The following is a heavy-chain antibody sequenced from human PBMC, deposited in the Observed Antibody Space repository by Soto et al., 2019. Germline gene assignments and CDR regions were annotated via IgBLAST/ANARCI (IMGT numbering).Heavy chain of an antibody. CDR3: AKDAAPMITFGGVIVNYWYFDL. D-gene: IGHD3-16*02. Sequence: QVQLVESGGGVDQHGRSLRLSCAASGFTFGSYGMHWVRQAPGKGLEWVAVISYDGSNKYYADSVKGRFTISRDNSKNTLYLQMNSLRAEDTAVYYCAKDAAPMITFGGVIVNYWYFDLWGRGTLVTVAS. CDR2: ISYDGSNK. J-gene: IGHJ2*01. CDR1: GFTFGSYG. V-gene: IGHV3-30*18.